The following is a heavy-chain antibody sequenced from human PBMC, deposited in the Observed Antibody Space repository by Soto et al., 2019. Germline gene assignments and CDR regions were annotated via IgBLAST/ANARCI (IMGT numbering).Heavy chain of an antibody. D-gene: IGHD3-9*01. CDR1: GFTFSNAW. Sequence: EVQLVESGGGLVKPGGSLRLSCAASGFTFSNAWMSWVRQAPGKGLEWVGRIKSKTDGGTTDYAAPVKGRFTISRDDSKNTLYLQMNSLKTEDTAVYYCTTGAFFYFGQRGMDVWGQGTTVTVSS. V-gene: IGHV3-15*01. CDR3: TTGAFFYFGQRGMDV. CDR2: IKSKTDGGTT. J-gene: IGHJ6*02.